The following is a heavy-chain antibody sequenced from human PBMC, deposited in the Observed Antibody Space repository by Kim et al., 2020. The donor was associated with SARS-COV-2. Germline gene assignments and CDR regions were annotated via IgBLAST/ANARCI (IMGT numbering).Heavy chain of an antibody. D-gene: IGHD7-27*01. Sequence: GGSLRLSCAASGFTFSSYSMNWVRQAPGKGLEWVSSISSSSSYIYYADSVKGRFTISRDNAKNSLYLQMNSLRAEDTAVYYCASVLELTGGNIGAFDIWGQGTMVTVSS. CDR1: GFTFSSYS. CDR3: ASVLELTGGNIGAFDI. CDR2: ISSSSSYI. J-gene: IGHJ3*02. V-gene: IGHV3-21*01.